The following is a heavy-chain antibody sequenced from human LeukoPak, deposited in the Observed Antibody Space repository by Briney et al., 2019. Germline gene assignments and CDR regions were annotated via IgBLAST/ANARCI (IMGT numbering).Heavy chain of an antibody. CDR3: ARRAVVPAAVSYFDN. V-gene: IGHV4-39*01. Sequence: SETLSLTCAVFRGSITNSSCYWGWIRQPPGKGLEWIGGIYYTGTTYYSPSLNSRITISMDTSKNQFSLRLASVTAADTTLYYCARRAVVPAAVSYFDNWGQGTLVTVSS. CDR2: IYYTGTT. J-gene: IGHJ4*02. D-gene: IGHD2-2*01. CDR1: RGSITNSSCY.